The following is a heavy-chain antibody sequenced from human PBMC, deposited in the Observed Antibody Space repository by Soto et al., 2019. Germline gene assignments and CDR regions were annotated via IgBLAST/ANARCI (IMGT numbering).Heavy chain of an antibody. Sequence: SVKVSCKASGGTFSSYAISWVRQAPGQGLEWMGGIIPIFGTANYAQKFQGRVTITADESTSTAYVELSSLRSEDTAVYYCASILAATDYYYGMDVWGQGTTVTVSS. V-gene: IGHV1-69*13. D-gene: IGHD2-15*01. CDR3: ASILAATDYYYGMDV. CDR1: GGTFSSYA. J-gene: IGHJ6*02. CDR2: IIPIFGTA.